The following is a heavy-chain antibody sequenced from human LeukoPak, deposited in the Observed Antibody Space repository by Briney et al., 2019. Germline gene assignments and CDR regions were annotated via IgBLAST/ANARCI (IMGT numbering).Heavy chain of an antibody. Sequence: ASVKVSCKASGYTFTGYYMHWVRQAPGQGLEWMGWINPNSGGTNYAQKFQGRVTMTRDTSISTAYMELSRLRSDDTAVYYCARSPRGYSGYDLGVSAFDIWGQGTMVTVSS. D-gene: IGHD5-12*01. CDR3: ARSPRGYSGYDLGVSAFDI. CDR1: GYTFTGYY. J-gene: IGHJ3*02. CDR2: INPNSGGT. V-gene: IGHV1-2*02.